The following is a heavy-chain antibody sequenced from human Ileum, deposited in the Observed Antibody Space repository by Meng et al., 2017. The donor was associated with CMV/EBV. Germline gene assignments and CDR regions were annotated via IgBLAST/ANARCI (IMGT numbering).Heavy chain of an antibody. CDR1: GFTFSGYA. D-gene: IGHD6-13*01. Sequence: GESLKISCAVSGFTFSGYAMTWVRQVPGKGLEWVAAISGSGGSTYYADSVKARFSISRDNSKNTVYLQMNSLRAEDTAVYYCAKDMAAGGTGNGMDVWGQGTTVTVSS. V-gene: IGHV3-23*01. J-gene: IGHJ6*02. CDR3: AKDMAAGGTGNGMDV. CDR2: ISGSGGST.